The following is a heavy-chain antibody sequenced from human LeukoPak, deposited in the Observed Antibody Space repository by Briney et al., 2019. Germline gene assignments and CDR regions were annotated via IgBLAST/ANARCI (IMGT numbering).Heavy chain of an antibody. CDR2: IRFDGSDE. J-gene: IGHJ4*02. V-gene: IGHV3-30*02. D-gene: IGHD4-17*01. CDR3: AKDRAYGDYEDY. CDR1: AFIFSSYG. Sequence: GGSLRLSCAASAFIFSSYGMHWVRQAPGKGLEWVAFIRFDGSDEYYADSMKGRFTISRDNSKNTLYLQMNSLRAEDTAVYYCAKDRAYGDYEDYWGQGTLVTVSS.